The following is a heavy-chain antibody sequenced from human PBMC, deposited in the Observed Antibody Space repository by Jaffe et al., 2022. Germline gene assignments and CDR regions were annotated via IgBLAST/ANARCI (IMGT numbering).Heavy chain of an antibody. Sequence: QLQLQESGPGLVKPSETLSLTCTVSGGSISSSSYYWGWIRQPPGKGLEWIGSIYYSGSTYYNPSLKSRVTISVDTSKNQFSLKLSSVTAADTAVYYCARRGYRAAFDIWGQGTMVTVSS. D-gene: IGHD6-13*01. V-gene: IGHV4-39*01. CDR1: GGSISSSSYY. CDR3: ARRGYRAAFDI. J-gene: IGHJ3*02. CDR2: IYYSGST.